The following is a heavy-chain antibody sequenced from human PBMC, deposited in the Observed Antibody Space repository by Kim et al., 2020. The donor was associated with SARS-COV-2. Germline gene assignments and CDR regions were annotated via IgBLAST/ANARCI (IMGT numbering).Heavy chain of an antibody. CDR2: INSGASST. D-gene: IGHD1-20*01. CDR1: GFTFSSYA. CDR3: AKGGVNNAWTFDY. V-gene: IGHV3-23*03. J-gene: IGHJ4*02. Sequence: GGSLRLSCAASGFTFSSYAMSWVRQAPGKGLEWVSVINSGASSTYYADSVKGRFTISRDNSKNTLDLQMNSLRAEDTAVYYCAKGGVNNAWTFDYWGQGTLVTVSS.